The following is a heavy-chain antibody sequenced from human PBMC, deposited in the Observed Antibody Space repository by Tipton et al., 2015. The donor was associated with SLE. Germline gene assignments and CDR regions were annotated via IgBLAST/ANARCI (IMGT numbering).Heavy chain of an antibody. J-gene: IGHJ6*02. V-gene: IGHV4-34*01. Sequence: TLSLTCAVYGGSFSGYYWSWIRQPPGKGLEWIGEINHSGSTNYDPSLKSRVTISVDTSKNQFSLKLSSVTAADTAVYYCARGLTAMVTCYYYGMNVWGQGTTVTVSS. CDR1: GGSFSGYY. D-gene: IGHD5-18*01. CDR3: ARGLTAMVTCYYYGMNV. CDR2: INHSGST.